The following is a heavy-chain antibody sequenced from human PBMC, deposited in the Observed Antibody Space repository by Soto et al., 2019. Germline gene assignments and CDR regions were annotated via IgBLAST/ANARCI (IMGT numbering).Heavy chain of an antibody. J-gene: IGHJ5*02. CDR3: ARDLGGRSGGTCRYNWFDP. CDR1: GGTFSSYV. CDR2: IIPIYGTV. D-gene: IGHD2-15*01. V-gene: IGHV1-69*06. Sequence: ASVKVSCKASGGTFSSYVISWVRQAPGQGPEWMGGIIPIYGTVNYAQKFQDRVTIIADTSTSTAYMELSSLRSEDTAVYYCARDLGGRSGGTCRYNWFDPWGQGTLVTVSS.